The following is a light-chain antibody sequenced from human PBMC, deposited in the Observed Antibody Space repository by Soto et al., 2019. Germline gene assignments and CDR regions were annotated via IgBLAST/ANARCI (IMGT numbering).Light chain of an antibody. CDR1: SSNIGARVD. V-gene: IGLV1-40*01. CDR3: QSYDSSLSGSYV. CDR2: ANN. J-gene: IGLJ1*01. Sequence: QSVLTQPPSVSGAPGQTVTISCTGSSSNIGARVDVHWYQHLPGTAPKLLIYANNIRPSGVPDRFSGSKSGSSASLAISGLRAEDEGDYYCQSYDSSLSGSYVFGTGTKLTVL.